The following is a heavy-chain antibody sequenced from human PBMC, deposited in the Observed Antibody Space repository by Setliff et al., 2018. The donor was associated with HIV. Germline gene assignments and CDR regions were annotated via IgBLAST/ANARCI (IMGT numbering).Heavy chain of an antibody. D-gene: IGHD3-16*01. V-gene: IGHV3-53*01. CDR3: AKGVKWLDP. CDR1: GFTFSSYD. J-gene: IGHJ5*02. Sequence: QSGGSLRLSCAACGFTFSSYDMHWVRQATGKGLEWVSFIYIDGRTYYAESVKGRFTISGDDSKNTLYLQMHSLRVEDTAAYYCAKGVKWLDPWGQGIQVTVSS. CDR2: IYIDGRT.